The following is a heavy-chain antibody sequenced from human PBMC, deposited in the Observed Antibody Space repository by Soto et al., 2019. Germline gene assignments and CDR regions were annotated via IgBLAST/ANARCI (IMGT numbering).Heavy chain of an antibody. Sequence: GGSLRLSCAASGFTFSSYAMHWVRQAPGKGLEWVAVISYDGSNKYYADSVKGRFTISRDNSKNTLYLQMNSLRAEDTAVYYCARIDPELPNFDYWGQGTLVTVSS. V-gene: IGHV3-30-3*01. CDR2: ISYDGSNK. CDR3: ARIDPELPNFDY. D-gene: IGHD1-7*01. J-gene: IGHJ4*02. CDR1: GFTFSSYA.